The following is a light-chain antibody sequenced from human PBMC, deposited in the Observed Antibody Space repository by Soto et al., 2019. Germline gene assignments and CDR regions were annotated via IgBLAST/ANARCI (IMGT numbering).Light chain of an antibody. CDR1: QSVSSY. CDR2: DAA. V-gene: IGKV3-11*01. J-gene: IGKJ2*02. Sequence: EIVLTQSPATLSLSPGERATLSCRASQSVSSYLAWYQQRPGQAPRLLIYDAANRASGIPARFSGRGSGTDFTLTISSLEPEDSAVYYCQQYDNWPPCTFGQGTKLEVK. CDR3: QQYDNWPPCT.